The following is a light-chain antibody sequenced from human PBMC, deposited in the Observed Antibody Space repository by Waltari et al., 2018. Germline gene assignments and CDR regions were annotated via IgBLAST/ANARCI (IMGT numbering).Light chain of an antibody. CDR2: DVS. CDR1: SRHVGGYNY. CDR3: YSYAGSYSVI. V-gene: IGLV2-11*01. Sequence: QSALTQPRSVSGSPGQSVPIPCTGTSRHVGGYNYFPWYQQHPGKAPKLIIYDVSKRPSGVPDRFSGSKSGNTASLTISGLQAEDEADYYCYSYAGSYSVIFGGGTKLTVL. J-gene: IGLJ2*01.